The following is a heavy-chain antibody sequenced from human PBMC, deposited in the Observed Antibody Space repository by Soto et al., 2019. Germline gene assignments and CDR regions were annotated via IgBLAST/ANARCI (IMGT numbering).Heavy chain of an antibody. J-gene: IGHJ5*02. CDR2: ISGSGGST. Sequence: EVQRLESGGGLVQPGGSLRLSCAASGFTFSSYAMSWFRQAPGKGLEWVSAISGSGGSTYYADSVKGRFTISRDNSKNTLYLQMNSLRAEDTAVYYCAKESSGIIRNNWFDPWGQGTLVTVSS. CDR3: AKESSGIIRNNWFDP. D-gene: IGHD2-15*01. CDR1: GFTFSSYA. V-gene: IGHV3-23*01.